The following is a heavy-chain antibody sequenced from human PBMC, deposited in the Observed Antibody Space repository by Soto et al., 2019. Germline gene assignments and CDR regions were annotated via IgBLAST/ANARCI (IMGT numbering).Heavy chain of an antibody. CDR2: VWHDGKYK. CDR3: PGDNAAAAKGVHLEY. Sequence: GGPLRLSCATSGFIFNNYGLHLVRQAPGKGLEWVAFVWHDGKYKYYADSVRGRFTISRDKSNNTVFLQMDSLRAEHTAVYYCPGDNAAAAKGVHLEYWGQGSLVTVSS. V-gene: IGHV3-33*01. J-gene: IGHJ4*02. CDR1: GFIFNNYG. D-gene: IGHD6-13*01.